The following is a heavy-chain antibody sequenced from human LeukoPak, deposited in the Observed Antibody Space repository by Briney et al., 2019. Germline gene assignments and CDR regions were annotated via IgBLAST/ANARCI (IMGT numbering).Heavy chain of an antibody. V-gene: IGHV1-69*13. Sequence: SVKVSCKASGGTFSSYAISWVRQAPGQGPEWMGGIIPIFGTANYAQKFQGRVTITADESTSTAYMELSSLRSEDTAVYYCARESYPRGYCSSTSCPIAFDYWGQGTLVTVSS. J-gene: IGHJ4*02. CDR1: GGTFSSYA. CDR2: IIPIFGTA. CDR3: ARESYPRGYCSSTSCPIAFDY. D-gene: IGHD2-2*01.